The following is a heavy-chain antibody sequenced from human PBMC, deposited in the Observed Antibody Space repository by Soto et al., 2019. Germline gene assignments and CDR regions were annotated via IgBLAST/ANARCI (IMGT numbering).Heavy chain of an antibody. CDR3: TSRYCSSASCHT. CDR2: IRGKANSYET. Sequence: EVQLVESGGGLVQPGGSLKLSCVASGYTFSGSAFHWVRQASGKGLEWVGRIRGKANSYETAYAESVKGSFTISRDDSKNTAFLQMNSLKTEDTAVYYCTSRYCSSASCHTWGQGTRVTVSS. D-gene: IGHD2-2*01. V-gene: IGHV3-73*01. CDR1: GYTFSGSA. J-gene: IGHJ5*02.